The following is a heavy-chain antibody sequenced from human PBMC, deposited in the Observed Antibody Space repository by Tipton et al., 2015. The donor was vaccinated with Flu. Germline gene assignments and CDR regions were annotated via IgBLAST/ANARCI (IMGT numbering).Heavy chain of an antibody. J-gene: IGHJ4*02. CDR1: GGSISSGSYY. V-gene: IGHV4-61*02. CDR2: IYTSVST. Sequence: TLSLTCNVSGGSISSGSYYWSWIRQPAGKGLEWIGRIYTSVSTNYNPSLKSRVTISVDTSKNQFSLKLSSVTAADTAVYYCARAAAVALDYWGQGMLVTVSS. D-gene: IGHD6-19*01. CDR3: ARAAAVALDY.